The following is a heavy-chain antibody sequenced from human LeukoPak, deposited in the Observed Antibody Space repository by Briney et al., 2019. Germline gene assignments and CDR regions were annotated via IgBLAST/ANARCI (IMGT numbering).Heavy chain of an antibody. D-gene: IGHD3-16*01. Sequence: GGSLRLSCAASGFTVSSTYMSWVRQAPGEGLEWVSVIYSGGITYYADSVKGRFTISRDNSKNTLYLQMNSLRAEDTAVYYCARTHTIRRKLGVGDLGSSSFYFDYWGQGTLVTVSS. CDR1: GFTVSSTY. CDR3: ARTHTIRRKLGVGDLGSSSFYFDY. CDR2: IYSGGIT. V-gene: IGHV3-66*02. J-gene: IGHJ4*02.